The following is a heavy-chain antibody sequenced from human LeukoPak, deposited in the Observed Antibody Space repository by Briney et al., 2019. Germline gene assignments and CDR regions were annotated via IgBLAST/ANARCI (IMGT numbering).Heavy chain of an antibody. V-gene: IGHV3-30-3*01. CDR2: ISYDGSNK. J-gene: IGHJ4*02. D-gene: IGHD5-12*01. Sequence: PGGSLRLSCAASGFTFSSYAMHWVRQAPGKGLEWVAVISYDGSNKYYAGSVKGRFTISRDNSKNTLYLQMNSLRAEDTAVYYCAREDVALYYFDYWGQGTLVTVSS. CDR1: GFTFSSYA. CDR3: AREDVALYYFDY.